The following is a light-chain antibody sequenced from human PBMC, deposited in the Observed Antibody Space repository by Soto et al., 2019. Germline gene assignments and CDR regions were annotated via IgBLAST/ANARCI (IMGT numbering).Light chain of an antibody. J-gene: IGKJ1*01. CDR1: QSVSSSY. CDR3: QQYGSSPT. V-gene: IGKV3-20*01. CDR2: GAS. Sequence: EIVLTQSPGTLSLSPGERATLPCRASQSVSSSYLAWYYQKPGQAPRLLIYGASNRATGIPDRFSGSGSGTDFTLTISRLEPEDFAVYYCQQYGSSPTFGQGTKVDIK.